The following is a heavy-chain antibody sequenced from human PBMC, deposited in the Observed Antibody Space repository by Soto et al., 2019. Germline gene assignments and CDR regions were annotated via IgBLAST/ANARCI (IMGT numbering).Heavy chain of an antibody. D-gene: IGHD3-10*01. Sequence: PGGSLRLSCAASGFTFSSYAMSWVRQAPGKGLEWVSAISGSGGSTYCADSVKGRFTISRDNSKNTLYLQMNSLRAEDTAVYYCAKGSTTYYGSGSYYPNWFDPWGQGTLVTVSS. V-gene: IGHV3-23*01. CDR1: GFTFSSYA. CDR3: AKGSTTYYGSGSYYPNWFDP. CDR2: ISGSGGST. J-gene: IGHJ5*02.